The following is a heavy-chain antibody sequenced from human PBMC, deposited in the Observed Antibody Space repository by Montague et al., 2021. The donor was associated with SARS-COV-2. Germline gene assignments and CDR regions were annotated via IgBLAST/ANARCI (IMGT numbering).Heavy chain of an antibody. V-gene: IGHV4-61*01. CDR3: ARSRANVPSRPGFDY. CDR2: MYYTGHT. CDR1: GASVASGNFY. Sequence: SETLSLTCTVSGASVASGNFYWSWIRQPPGKGLEWIGYMYYTGHTKYKPSLESRVTMPVDPSKNRFSLTLTSVTAADTAVYYCARSRANVPSRPGFDYWGQGALVTVSS. J-gene: IGHJ4*02. D-gene: IGHD2-2*01.